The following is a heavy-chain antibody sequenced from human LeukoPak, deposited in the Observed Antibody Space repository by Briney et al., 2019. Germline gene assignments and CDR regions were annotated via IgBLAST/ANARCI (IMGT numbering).Heavy chain of an antibody. J-gene: IGHJ4*02. V-gene: IGHV3-23*01. Sequence: GGSLRLSCAASGFTLSSYAMSWARQAPGKGLEWLSAISGSGGSTYYADSVKGRFTISRDNSKTTLYLQMNSLRAEDTAVYYCAKDRRSRDRGYYFDYWGQGTLVTVSS. D-gene: IGHD6-13*01. CDR1: GFTLSSYA. CDR2: ISGSGGST. CDR3: AKDRRSRDRGYYFDY.